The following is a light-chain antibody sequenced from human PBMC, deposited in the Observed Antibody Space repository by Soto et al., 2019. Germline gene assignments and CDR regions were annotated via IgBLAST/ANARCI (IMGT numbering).Light chain of an antibody. J-gene: IGKJ2*01. V-gene: IGKV1-5*01. CDR1: QSVTDW. CDR3: QQYTTYPYT. Sequence: DIQMTQSPSTLSASVGDRVTITCRASQSVTDWLAWYQQKPGKAPNLLIYDASRLQSGIPSRFSGSGSGTEFTLTISSRQPDDFATYYCQQYTTYPYTFGQGTKLGIK. CDR2: DAS.